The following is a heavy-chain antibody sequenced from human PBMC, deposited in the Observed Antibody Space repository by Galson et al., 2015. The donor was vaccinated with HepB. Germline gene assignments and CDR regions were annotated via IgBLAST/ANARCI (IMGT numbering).Heavy chain of an antibody. V-gene: IGHV4-4*02. Sequence: SETLSLTCTVSGGSISSSNWWSRVRQPPGKGLEWIGEIYHSGSTNYNPSLKSRVTISVDKSKNQFSLKLSSVTAADTAVYYCARAPDLGYCSSTSCYGGDYWGQGTLVTVSS. CDR3: ARAPDLGYCSSTSCYGGDY. CDR2: IYHSGST. D-gene: IGHD2-2*01. J-gene: IGHJ4*02. CDR1: GGSISSSNW.